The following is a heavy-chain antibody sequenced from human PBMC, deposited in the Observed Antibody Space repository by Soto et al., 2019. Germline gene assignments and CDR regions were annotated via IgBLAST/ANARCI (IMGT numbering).Heavy chain of an antibody. Sequence: GGSLRLSCAASGFTFSVSALHWVRQGPGKGLEWVARIKHKADGETTDYAAPVKGRFTISRDDSKNTVSLQMDSLRTEDTAVYYCTTDLYSSSAWANDYWGQGTLVTVSS. CDR2: IKHKADGETT. CDR1: GFTFSVSA. CDR3: TTDLYSSSAWANDY. D-gene: IGHD6-19*01. J-gene: IGHJ4*02. V-gene: IGHV3-15*07.